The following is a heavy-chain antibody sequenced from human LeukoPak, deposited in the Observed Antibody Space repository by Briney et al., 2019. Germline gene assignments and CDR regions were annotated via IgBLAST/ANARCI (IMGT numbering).Heavy chain of an antibody. CDR2: KYYSGNS. V-gene: IGHV4-39*07. CDR1: GGSISSSTYY. J-gene: IGHJ3*02. CDR3: ARAGYVNSFYAFDI. D-gene: IGHD2-15*01. Sequence: SETLSLTCTVSGGSISSSTYYWGWIRQPPGKGLELIGSKYYSGNSYYNPSLKSRVTILGDTSKNQFFLRPTSVTAADTAVYYCARAGYVNSFYAFDIWGQGTMVTVSS.